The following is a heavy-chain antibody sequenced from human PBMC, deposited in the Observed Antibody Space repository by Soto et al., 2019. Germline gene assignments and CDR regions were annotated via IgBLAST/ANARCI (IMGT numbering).Heavy chain of an antibody. J-gene: IGHJ4*02. CDR1: GGTFSSYA. D-gene: IGHD2-15*01. CDR3: ARESRYCSGGSCYFLPGIDY. V-gene: IGHV1-69*12. Sequence: QVQLVQSGAEVKKPGSSVKVSCKASGGTFSSYAISWVRQAPGQGLEWMGGIIPIFGTANYAQKFQGRVTITADDSPSTAYMELGSLRSEETAVYYCARESRYCSGGSCYFLPGIDYWGQGTLVTVSS. CDR2: IIPIFGTA.